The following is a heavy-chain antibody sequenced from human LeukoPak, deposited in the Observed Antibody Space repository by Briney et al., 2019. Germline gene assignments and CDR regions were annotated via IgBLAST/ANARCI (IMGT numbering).Heavy chain of an antibody. V-gene: IGHV1-18*04. CDR2: ISAYSGNT. CDR3: ARDGVEMATYYIYAMDV. Sequence: ASVRVSCKASGFTFASYGFSWVRQAPGQGLEWMGWISAYSGNTKFAQKFQGRVTMTTDTSTRTVYMELRSLRSDDTAVYYCARDGVEMATYYIYAMDVWGQGTTVTVS. J-gene: IGHJ6*02. CDR1: GFTFASYG. D-gene: IGHD5-24*01.